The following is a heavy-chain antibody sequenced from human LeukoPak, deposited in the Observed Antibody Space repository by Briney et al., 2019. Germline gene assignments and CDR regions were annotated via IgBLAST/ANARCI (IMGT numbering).Heavy chain of an antibody. J-gene: IGHJ3*02. Sequence: GGSLRLSCAASGFPISNTWMHWVRQAPGRGLVWVSRINSDGCTTTYADSVQGRFTISRDNAKNTLYLQMNSLRAEDTAVYYCTPYDIWGQGTMVTVSS. V-gene: IGHV3-74*01. CDR1: GFPISNTW. CDR3: TPYDI. CDR2: INSDGCTT.